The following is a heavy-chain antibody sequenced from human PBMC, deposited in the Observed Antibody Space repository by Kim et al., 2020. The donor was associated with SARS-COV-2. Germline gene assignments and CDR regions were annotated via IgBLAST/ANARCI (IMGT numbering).Heavy chain of an antibody. CDR1: GYTFTSYG. CDR3: AKGGQDTYYYDSSGYYYVSPTDY. J-gene: IGHJ4*02. D-gene: IGHD3-22*01. V-gene: IGHV1-18*01. CDR2: ISAYNGNT. Sequence: ASVKVSCKASGYTFTSYGISWVRQAPGQGLEWMGWISAYNGNTNYAQKLQGRVTMTTDTSTSTAYMELRSLRSDDTAVYYCAKGGQDTYYYDSSGYYYVSPTDYWGQGTLVTVSS.